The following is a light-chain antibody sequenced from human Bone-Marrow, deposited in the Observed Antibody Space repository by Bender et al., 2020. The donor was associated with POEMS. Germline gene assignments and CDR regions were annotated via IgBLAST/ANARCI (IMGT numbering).Light chain of an antibody. J-gene: IGLJ2*01. CDR3: ATWDDSLNGMV. V-gene: IGLV1-47*02. CDR2: SDN. Sequence: QSVLTQPPSVSGTPGQRVTISCYGSSPNIGSNYVYWYQQLPGTAPKLLIYSDNQRPSGIPDRFSGSKSGASASLAISGLRSEDEGDFYCATWDDSLNGMVFGGGTKVTVL. CDR1: SPNIGSNY.